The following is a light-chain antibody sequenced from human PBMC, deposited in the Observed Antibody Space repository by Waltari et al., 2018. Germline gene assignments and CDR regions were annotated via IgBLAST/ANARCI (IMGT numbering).Light chain of an antibody. CDR2: DAS. J-gene: IGKJ4*01. Sequence: EILLTQSPATLSLSPGESATLSCWASQSVRSNLPLFRQSPGQPPRFLTYDASNRATGIPGRFRGSGSGTDFTLTTSRLEPEDFAVYYCQWRSHWPPLAFGGGTKVEIQ. CDR3: QWRSHWPPLA. CDR1: QSVRSN. V-gene: IGKV3-11*01.